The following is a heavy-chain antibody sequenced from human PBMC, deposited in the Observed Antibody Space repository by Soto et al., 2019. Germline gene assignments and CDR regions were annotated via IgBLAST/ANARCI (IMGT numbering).Heavy chain of an antibody. D-gene: IGHD1-26*01. Sequence: ASVKVSCKAAGYTFTGYYMHLVRQAPGQGLEWMGWINPNSGGTNYAQKFQGWVTMTRDTSISTAYMELSRLRSDDTAVYYCARGVGATDYYYGMDVWGQGTTVTVSS. CDR3: ARGVGATDYYYGMDV. J-gene: IGHJ6*02. V-gene: IGHV1-2*04. CDR2: INPNSGGT. CDR1: GYTFTGYY.